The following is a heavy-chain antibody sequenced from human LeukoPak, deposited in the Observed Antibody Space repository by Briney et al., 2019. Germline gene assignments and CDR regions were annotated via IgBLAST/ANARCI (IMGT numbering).Heavy chain of an antibody. CDR1: GFTFSSYA. CDR2: ISGSGGST. D-gene: IGHD2-15*01. V-gene: IGHV3-23*01. CDR3: ARAGGCGAGSCYRS. Sequence: GGSLRLSCAASGFTFSSYAMSWVRQAPGKGLEWVPAISGSGGSTYYADSVKGRFTISRDNSKNTLYLQMNSLRAEDTAVYYCARAGGCGAGSCYRSWGQGTLVIVSS. J-gene: IGHJ5*02.